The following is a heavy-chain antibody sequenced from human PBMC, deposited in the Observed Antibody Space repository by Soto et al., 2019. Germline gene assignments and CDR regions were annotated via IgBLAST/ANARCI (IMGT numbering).Heavy chain of an antibody. J-gene: IGHJ1*01. CDR1: GFTFSSYG. CDR2: IWYDGSNR. V-gene: IGHV3-33*01. CDR3: AXDXXXXXXXYLFQQ. Sequence: QVQLVESGGGVVQPGRSLRLSCAASGFTFSSYGMHWVRQAPGKGLEWVAVIWYDGSNRYYADSVKGRFTISRDNSKNTLYLQMNSLRAEDXXVXYCAXDXXXXXXXYLFQQWGQGTLVTVSS.